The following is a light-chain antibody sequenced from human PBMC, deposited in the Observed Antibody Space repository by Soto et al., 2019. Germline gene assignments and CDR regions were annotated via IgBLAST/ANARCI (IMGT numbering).Light chain of an antibody. V-gene: IGKV3D-15*01. Sequence: EIVMTQSPDTQSVSPGERATLSCRASQSVGNNLAWYQQKPGQAPRLLIYGASTRATGIPARFSGSGSGTDFTLTISGLQSEDSAVYFCQQRANWPLTFGGGTKVDIK. J-gene: IGKJ4*01. CDR2: GAS. CDR3: QQRANWPLT. CDR1: QSVGNN.